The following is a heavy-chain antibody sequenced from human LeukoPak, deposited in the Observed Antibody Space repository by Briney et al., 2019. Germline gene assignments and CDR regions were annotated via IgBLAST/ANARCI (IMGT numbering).Heavy chain of an antibody. CDR1: GFSFPNYW. Sequence: GGSLRLSCAASGFSFPNYWMTWVRQAPGKGLEWVANIKDDGSEKYYVDSVKGRFTITRDNAKKSLYLEMNTLRAEDTAVYFCARGTPTTRDFDYWGQGTLVTVSS. D-gene: IGHD4-11*01. J-gene: IGHJ4*02. CDR2: IKDDGSEK. CDR3: ARGTPTTRDFDY. V-gene: IGHV3-7*01.